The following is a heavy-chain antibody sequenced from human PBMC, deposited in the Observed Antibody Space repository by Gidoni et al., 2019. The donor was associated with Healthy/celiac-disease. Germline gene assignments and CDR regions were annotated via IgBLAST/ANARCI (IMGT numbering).Heavy chain of an antibody. V-gene: IGHV4-30-4*01. CDR2: IYYSGST. Sequence: QVQLQESGPGLVKPSQNLSLTCPDSGRSLSSGDYSWGWIRQPPGKGLEWIGYIYYSGSTYYNPSLKSRVTISVDTSKNQFSLRLSSVTAADTAVYYCAREPLPGDYFDYWGQGTLVTVSS. CDR1: GRSLSSGDYS. J-gene: IGHJ4*02. D-gene: IGHD2-15*01. CDR3: AREPLPGDYFDY.